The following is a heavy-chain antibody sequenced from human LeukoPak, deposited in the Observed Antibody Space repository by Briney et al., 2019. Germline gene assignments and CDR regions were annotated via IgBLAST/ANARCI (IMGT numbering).Heavy chain of an antibody. CDR3: ARIPRFGELSSDY. V-gene: IGHV1-24*01. J-gene: IGHJ4*02. D-gene: IGHD3-10*01. Sequence: GASVKVSCKVSGYTLTELSMHWVRQAPGKGLEWMGGFDPEDGEAIYAQKFQGRVTMTEDTSTETAYMELSSLRSEDTAVYHCARIPRFGELSSDYWGQRTMVTVSS. CDR2: FDPEDGEA. CDR1: GYTLTELS.